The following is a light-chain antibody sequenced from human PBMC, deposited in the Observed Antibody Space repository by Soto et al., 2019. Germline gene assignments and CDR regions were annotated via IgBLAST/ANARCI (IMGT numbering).Light chain of an antibody. J-gene: IGKJ1*01. V-gene: IGKV3D-20*02. CDR3: QQRSNWWT. CDR2: GAS. CDR1: QSVSSSY. Sequence: ILFAQSPGTLSLSPVERATLSCMASQSVSSSYLAWYQQKPGQAPRLLIYGASNRATGIPARFSGSGSGTDFTLTISSLEPEDFAVYYCQQRSNWWTFGQGTKVDIK.